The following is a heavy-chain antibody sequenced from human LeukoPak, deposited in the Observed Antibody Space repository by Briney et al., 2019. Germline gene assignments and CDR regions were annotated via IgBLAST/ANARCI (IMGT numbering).Heavy chain of an antibody. V-gene: IGHV3-30*02. D-gene: IGHD2-21*02. CDR1: GFTFSSYG. CDR3: AKDRGVVTVYGMDV. CDR2: IRYDGSNK. J-gene: IGHJ6*02. Sequence: PGGSLRLSCAASGFTFSSYGMHWVRQAPGKGLEWVAFIRYDGSNKYYADSVKGRFTISRDNSKNTLYLQMNSLRAEDTAVYYCAKDRGVVTVYGMDVWGQGTTVTVSS.